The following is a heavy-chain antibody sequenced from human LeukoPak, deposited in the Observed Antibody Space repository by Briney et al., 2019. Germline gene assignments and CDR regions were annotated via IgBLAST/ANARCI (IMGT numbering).Heavy chain of an antibody. CDR3: ARVLYYMDV. Sequence: PGGSVRLSCAASGFTFSSYAMSWVRQAPGKGLEWVSAISGSGGSTYYADSVKGRFTISRDNAKNSLYLQMNSLRAEDTAVYYCARVLYYMDVWGKGTTVTVSS. J-gene: IGHJ6*03. V-gene: IGHV3-23*01. CDR2: ISGSGGST. CDR1: GFTFSSYA. D-gene: IGHD3-3*01.